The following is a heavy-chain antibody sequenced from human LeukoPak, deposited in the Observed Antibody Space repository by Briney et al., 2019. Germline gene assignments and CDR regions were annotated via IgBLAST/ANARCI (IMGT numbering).Heavy chain of an antibody. CDR2: INHSGYT. V-gene: IGHV4-34*01. CDR1: GGSFSGYY. CDR3: ARDTVALYGDYSGPYYYMDV. J-gene: IGHJ6*03. D-gene: IGHD4-17*01. Sequence: PSETLSLTCAVYGGSFSGYYWSWVRQPPGTGLEWIGEINHSGYTNYNPSLKSRVTISTDASQNQFSLKLSSVTAADTAVYYCARDTVALYGDYSGPYYYMDVWGKGTTVTVSS.